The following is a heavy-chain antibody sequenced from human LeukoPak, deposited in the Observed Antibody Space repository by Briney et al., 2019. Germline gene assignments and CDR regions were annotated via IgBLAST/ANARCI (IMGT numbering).Heavy chain of an antibody. D-gene: IGHD6-6*01. CDR3: ARAYSSSSGRDAFDS. V-gene: IGHV3-48*02. J-gene: IGHJ3*02. Sequence: GGSLRLSCAASGFTFDSYNMNWVRQAPGKGLEWVSYISSSSSTIYYADSVKGRFTISRDSAKTSLFLQMNSLRDEDTAVYYCARAYSSSSGRDAFDSWGLGTLVTVSS. CDR1: GFTFDSYN. CDR2: ISSSSSTI.